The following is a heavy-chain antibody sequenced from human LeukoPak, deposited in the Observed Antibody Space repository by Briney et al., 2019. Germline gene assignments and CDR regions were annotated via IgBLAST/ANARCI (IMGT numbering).Heavy chain of an antibody. D-gene: IGHD4-11*01. CDR1: GGSVSSGTYY. V-gene: IGHV4-61*01. J-gene: IGHJ4*02. CDR3: ARDRVRGNSNPFFDY. CDR2: IYYSGST. Sequence: PSETLSLTCTVSGGSVSSGTYYWSWIRQPPGKGLEWIGYIYYSGSTNYNPSLKSRVTISVDTSKNQFSLKLSSVTAADTTVYYCARDRVRGNSNPFFDYWGQGTLVTVSS.